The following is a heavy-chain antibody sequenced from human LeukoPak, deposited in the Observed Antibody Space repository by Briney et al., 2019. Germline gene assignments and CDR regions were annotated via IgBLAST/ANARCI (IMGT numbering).Heavy chain of an antibody. CDR3: ARQASGCTNGVCYKGHYYYYMDV. CDR2: IYPGDSDT. V-gene: IGHV5-51*01. J-gene: IGHJ6*03. CDR1: GYSFTSYW. Sequence: GESLKISCKGSGYSFTSYWIGWVRQMPGKGLEWMGIIYPGDSDTRYSPSFQGQVTISADKSISTAYLQWSSLKASDTAMYYCARQASGCTNGVCYKGHYYYYMDVWGKGTTVTVSS. D-gene: IGHD2-8*01.